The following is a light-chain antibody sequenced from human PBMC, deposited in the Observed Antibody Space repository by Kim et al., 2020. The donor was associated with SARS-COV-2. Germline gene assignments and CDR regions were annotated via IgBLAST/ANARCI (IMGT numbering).Light chain of an antibody. Sequence: EVLMTQSPATLSVSPGEGATLSCRASQNVNSLLAWYQQKPGQTPRLLIYGASTRATGIPARFTGSRSGTEFTLTISSLQSEDFAVYYCKQYNDWPRTFGQGTKVDIK. CDR3: KQYNDWPRT. CDR2: GAS. J-gene: IGKJ1*01. V-gene: IGKV3-15*01. CDR1: QNVNSL.